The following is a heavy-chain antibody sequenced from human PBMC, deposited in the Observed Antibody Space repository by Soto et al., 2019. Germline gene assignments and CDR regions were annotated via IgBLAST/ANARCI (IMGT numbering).Heavy chain of an antibody. CDR3: AGLYHYDSSGYYDY. CDR1: GNSFTTYY. D-gene: IGHD3-22*01. Sequence: ASVKVSCKASGNSFTTYYMHWVRQAPGQGLEWMGIINPSGGRTTYAQKFQGRVTMTRDTSTSTFHMELSSLTSEDTAVYYCAGLYHYDSSGYYDYWGQGTPVTV. J-gene: IGHJ4*02. CDR2: INPSGGRT. V-gene: IGHV1-46*01.